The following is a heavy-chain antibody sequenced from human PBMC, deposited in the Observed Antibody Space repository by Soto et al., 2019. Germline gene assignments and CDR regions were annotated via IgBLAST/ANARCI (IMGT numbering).Heavy chain of an antibody. Sequence: EVQLVESGGGLVQPGRSLRLSCAASGFTFDDYAMHWVRQAPGKGLEWVSGISWNSGSIGYADSVKDRFTISRDNAKNSLYLQMNSLRAEDTALYYCAKDLLLFGVVSSPFYGMDVWGQGTTVTVSS. CDR2: ISWNSGSI. J-gene: IGHJ6*02. D-gene: IGHD3-3*01. CDR1: GFTFDDYA. CDR3: AKDLLLFGVVSSPFYGMDV. V-gene: IGHV3-9*01.